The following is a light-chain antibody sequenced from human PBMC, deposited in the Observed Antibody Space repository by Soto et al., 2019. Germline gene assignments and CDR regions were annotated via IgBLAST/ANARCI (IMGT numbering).Light chain of an antibody. CDR3: QQYSNWPPWT. V-gene: IGKV3-15*01. CDR1: QSLGGN. J-gene: IGKJ1*01. CDR2: RAS. Sequence: EIVLTQSPGTLSASPGEGATLSCRASQSLGGNLAWYQQKPGQGPRLLIFRASSRATGVPARFSASGSGTEFTLTISGLQSEDFAIYYCQQYSNWPPWTFGPGTKVDIK.